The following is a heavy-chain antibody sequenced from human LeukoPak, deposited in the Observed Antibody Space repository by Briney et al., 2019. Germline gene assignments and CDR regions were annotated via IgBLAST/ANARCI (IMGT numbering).Heavy chain of an antibody. CDR3: ARARLSDNSGHSGIHS. D-gene: IGHD3-22*01. J-gene: IGHJ5*02. CDR1: GFTFSSYA. CDR2: ISGSGGST. V-gene: IGHV3-23*01. Sequence: GGSLRLSWVVSGFTFSSYAMSWVRQAPGEGLEWVSGISGSGGSTYYADSVKGRFTISRDNTKNTLYLQMNSLRAEDTAVYYCARARLSDNSGHSGIHSWGQGTLVTVSS.